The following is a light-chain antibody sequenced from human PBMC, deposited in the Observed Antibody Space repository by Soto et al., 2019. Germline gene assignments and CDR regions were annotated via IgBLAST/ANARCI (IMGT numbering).Light chain of an antibody. CDR1: QAISTW. J-gene: IGKJ5*01. V-gene: IGKV1-12*01. CDR2: SAS. Sequence: DIQMTQSPSSVSASVGDRVTITCRASQAISTWLAWYQQKPGKAPKLLVYSASSLQTGVPSRFSGSGSGTDFTLTTSSLQPEDFATYYCQQADSFPITFGQGTRLEIK. CDR3: QQADSFPIT.